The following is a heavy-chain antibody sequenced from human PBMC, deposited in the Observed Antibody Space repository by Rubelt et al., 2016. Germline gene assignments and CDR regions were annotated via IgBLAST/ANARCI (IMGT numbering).Heavy chain of an antibody. D-gene: IGHD6-19*01. CDR1: GFNVGSSY. J-gene: IGHJ4*02. CDR3: AKDRSVAGRGGLDY. Sequence: GGSLRLSCAASGFNVGSSYMSWVRQAPGKGLEWVSVIYSGGSMYYADSVKGRFTISRDTSKNTLYLQMNSLRDDATAVYYCAKDRSVAGRGGLDYWGQGTLVTVSS. V-gene: IGHV3-53*05. CDR2: IYSGGSM.